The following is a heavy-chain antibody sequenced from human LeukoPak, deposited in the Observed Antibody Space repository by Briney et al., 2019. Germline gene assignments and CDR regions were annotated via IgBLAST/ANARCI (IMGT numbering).Heavy chain of an antibody. D-gene: IGHD2-2*01. Sequence: PSETLSLTCTVSGGSISSGDYYWSWIRQHPGKGLEWIGYIYYSGSTNYNPSLKSRVTISVDTSKNQFSLKLSSVTAADTAVYYCARVARPQLGYCSSTSCGYPISNWFDPWGQGTLVTVSS. V-gene: IGHV4-61*08. CDR1: GGSISSGDYY. CDR2: IYYSGST. CDR3: ARVARPQLGYCSSTSCGYPISNWFDP. J-gene: IGHJ5*02.